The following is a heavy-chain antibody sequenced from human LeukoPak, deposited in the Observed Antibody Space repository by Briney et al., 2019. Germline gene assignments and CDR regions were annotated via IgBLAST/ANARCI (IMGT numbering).Heavy chain of an antibody. CDR2: VIPIFGTA. CDR1: GGTFSSYA. V-gene: IGHV1-69*13. D-gene: IGHD6-6*01. J-gene: IGHJ6*02. Sequence: SVKVSCKASGGTFSSYAISWVRQAPGQGLKWMGGVIPIFGTANYAQKFQGRVTITADESTSTAYMELSSLRSEDTAVYYCARLPLRSIAVGYYGMDVWGQGTTVTVSS. CDR3: ARLPLRSIAVGYYGMDV.